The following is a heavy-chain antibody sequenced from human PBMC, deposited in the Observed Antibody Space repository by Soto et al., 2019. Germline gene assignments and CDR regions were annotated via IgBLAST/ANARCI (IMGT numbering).Heavy chain of an antibody. V-gene: IGHV4-39*01. CDR2: IYYSGNT. D-gene: IGHD3-10*01. J-gene: IGHJ4*02. CDR3: ARLEAFYYGSGSYYQYFDY. CDR1: GGSISSSSYY. Sequence: SETLSLTCTVSGGSISSSSYYWGWIRQPPGKGLEWIGSIYYSGNTYYNPSLKSRVTISVDTSKNQFSLKLSSVTAADTAVYYCARLEAFYYGSGSYYQYFDYWGQGTLVTVSS.